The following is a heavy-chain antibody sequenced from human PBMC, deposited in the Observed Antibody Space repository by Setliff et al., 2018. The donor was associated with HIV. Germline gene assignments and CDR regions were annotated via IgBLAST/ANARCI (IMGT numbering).Heavy chain of an antibody. CDR1: GGSTNNYY. CDR3: ARATYTTLFGVLMGGGLRY. J-gene: IGHJ4*02. D-gene: IGHD3-3*01. CDR2: VSNGGDT. V-gene: IGHV4-59*01. Sequence: KTSETLSLTCAVSGGSTNNYYLTWIRQPPGKGLEWIGSVSNGGDTNYNPSLKSRVSLSLDTSKTQFSLKLTSVTAADTAVYYCARATYTTLFGVLMGGGLRYWGPGTLVTVSS.